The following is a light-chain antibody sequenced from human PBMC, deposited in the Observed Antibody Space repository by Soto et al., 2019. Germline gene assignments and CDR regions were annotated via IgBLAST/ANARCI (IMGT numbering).Light chain of an antibody. Sequence: SPAPLTETPGETATLSCRASQYVSNKVAWYQQKPGQAPRLLIYDASNRATGIPARFSGSGSGTDFTLTISSLDPEDFAVYYCQQRSNWPPTFGQGTLAEI. CDR1: QYVSNK. V-gene: IGKV3-11*01. J-gene: IGKJ5*01. CDR3: QQRSNWPPT. CDR2: DAS.